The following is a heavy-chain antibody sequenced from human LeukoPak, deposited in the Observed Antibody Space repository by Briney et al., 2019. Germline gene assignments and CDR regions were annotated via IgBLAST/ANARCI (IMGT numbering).Heavy chain of an antibody. J-gene: IGHJ4*02. V-gene: IGHV1-69*04. D-gene: IGHD5-18*01. Sequence: GASVKVSCKASGGTFSSYAISWVRQAPGQGLEWMGRIIPILGIANYAQKFQGRVTITADKSMSTAYMELSSLRSEDTAVYYCARSRDTAMVFDYWGQGTLVTVSS. CDR2: IIPILGIA. CDR1: GGTFSSYA. CDR3: ARSRDTAMVFDY.